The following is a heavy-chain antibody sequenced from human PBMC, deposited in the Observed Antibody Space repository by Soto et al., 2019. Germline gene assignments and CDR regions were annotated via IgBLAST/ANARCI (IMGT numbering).Heavy chain of an antibody. CDR1: GYSFTSYW. D-gene: IGHD3-9*01. V-gene: IGHV5-51*01. Sequence: GESLKISCKGSGYSFTSYWIGWVRQMPGKGLEWMGIIYPGDSDTRYSPSFQGQVTISADKSISTAYLQWSSLKASDTAMYYCARHRSHYDILTGYYQHFYYYYYMHVWCKGTTVTVSS. J-gene: IGHJ6*03. CDR3: ARHRSHYDILTGYYQHFYYYYYMHV. CDR2: IYPGDSDT.